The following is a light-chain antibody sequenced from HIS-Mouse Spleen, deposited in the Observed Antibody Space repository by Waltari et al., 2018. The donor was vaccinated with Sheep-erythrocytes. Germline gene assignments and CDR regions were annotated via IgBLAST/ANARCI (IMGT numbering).Light chain of an antibody. Sequence: SYELTQPPSVSVSPGQTARITCSGDALPKKYAYWYQQKSGQAPVLVIYEDSNRPSGVPAGFSGSTSGTMATLTISGAQVEDEADYYCYSTDSSGNHWVFGGGTKLTVL. CDR2: EDS. J-gene: IGLJ3*02. CDR3: YSTDSSGNHWV. CDR1: ALPKKY. V-gene: IGLV3-10*01.